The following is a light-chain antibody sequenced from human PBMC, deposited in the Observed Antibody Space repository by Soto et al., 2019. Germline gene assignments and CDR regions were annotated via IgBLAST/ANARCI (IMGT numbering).Light chain of an antibody. CDR1: QGISNF. CDR3: QKYNRAPCT. Sequence: DIQMTQSPSSLSASVGDRVTITCRASQGISNFVAWYQQIPGKVPQLLISEASTLQSGVRSRFSGSGSGTDFTLTINNLQPEDVGTYYCQKYNRAPCTFGHGTKVGIK. V-gene: IGKV1-27*01. CDR2: EAS. J-gene: IGKJ3*01.